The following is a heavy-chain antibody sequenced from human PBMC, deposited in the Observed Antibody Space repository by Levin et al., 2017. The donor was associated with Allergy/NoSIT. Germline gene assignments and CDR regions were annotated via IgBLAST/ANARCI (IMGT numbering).Heavy chain of an antibody. Sequence: GESLKISCAASGFSFRDSGMHWVRQAPGKGLEWVAVISSDGRNEYYGDSVKGRFTISRDNSKNTLYLQMNSLRGEDTAVYYCAKDRAVPAGWHWLDPWGQGTLVTVSS. CDR1: GFSFRDSG. V-gene: IGHV3-30*18. CDR3: AKDRAVPAGWHWLDP. D-gene: IGHD2-2*01. J-gene: IGHJ5*02. CDR2: ISSDGRNE.